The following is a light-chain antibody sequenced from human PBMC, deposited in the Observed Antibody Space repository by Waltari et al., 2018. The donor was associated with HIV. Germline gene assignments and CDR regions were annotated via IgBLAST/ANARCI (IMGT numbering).Light chain of an antibody. CDR2: RNN. CDR1: SSNIGSNY. J-gene: IGLJ2*01. V-gene: IGLV1-47*01. Sequence: QSVLTQTPSASGTPGQRVTISCSGSSSNIGSNYVYWYQQLPGTAPKLLIYRNNQRPSGFPYRFSGSKSGTSASLAISGLRSEDEADYYCAAWDNSLSVLVVFGGGTKLTVL. CDR3: AAWDNSLSVLVV.